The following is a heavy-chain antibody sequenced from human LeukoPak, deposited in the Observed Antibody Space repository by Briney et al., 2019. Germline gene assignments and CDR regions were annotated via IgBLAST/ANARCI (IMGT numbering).Heavy chain of an antibody. Sequence: SETLSLTCTVSGGSISSGSYYWSWIRQPAGKGLEWIGRIYTSGSTNYNPSLQSRVTISVDTSKNQLSLKLSSVTAADTAVYYCASSRYCSSTSCYARDDYWGQGTLVTVSS. D-gene: IGHD2-2*01. CDR1: GGSISSGSYY. V-gene: IGHV4-61*02. CDR3: ASSRYCSSTSCYARDDY. CDR2: IYTSGST. J-gene: IGHJ4*02.